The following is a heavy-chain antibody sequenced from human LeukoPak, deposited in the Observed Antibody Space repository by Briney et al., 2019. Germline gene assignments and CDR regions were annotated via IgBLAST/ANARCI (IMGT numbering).Heavy chain of an antibody. V-gene: IGHV4-38-2*02. CDR2: IYHSGST. J-gene: IGHJ6*03. CDR1: GYSISSGYY. Sequence: TSETLSLTCTVSGYSISSGYYWGWIRQPPGKGLEWIGSIYHSGSTYYNPSLKSRVTISVDTSKNQFSLKLSSVTAADTAVYYCARGGGGYSYGYQSKRYYYYMDVWGKGTTVTVSS. CDR3: ARGGGGYSYGYQSKRYYYYMDV. D-gene: IGHD5-18*01.